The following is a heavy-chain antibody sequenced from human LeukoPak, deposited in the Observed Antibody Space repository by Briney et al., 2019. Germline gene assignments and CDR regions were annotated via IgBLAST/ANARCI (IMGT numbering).Heavy chain of an antibody. V-gene: IGHV3-7*01. CDR1: GFTFSSYA. CDR3: ARDRGRVWYFDY. D-gene: IGHD3-16*01. Sequence: PGGSLRLSCAASGFTFSSYAMSWVRQAPGKGLEWVANIKQDGSEKYYVDSVKGRFTISRDNAKNSLYLQMNSLRAEDTAVYYCARDRGRVWYFDYWGQGTLVTVSS. J-gene: IGHJ4*02. CDR2: IKQDGSEK.